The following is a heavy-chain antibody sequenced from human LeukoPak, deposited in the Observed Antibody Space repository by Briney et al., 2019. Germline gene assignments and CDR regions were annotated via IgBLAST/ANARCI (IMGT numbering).Heavy chain of an antibody. V-gene: IGHV4-39*01. D-gene: IGHD2-8*01. CDR1: GGSISSSHYY. CDR3: AGQRRVTGPNWFGP. Sequence: PSETLSLTCTVSGGSISSSHYYWGWVRQPPGKGLEWIGSIYYSANTYYNPSLKSRVTMSVDTSMNQFSLKLNSVTAADTAVYYCAGQRRVTGPNWFGPWGQGTLVTVSS. J-gene: IGHJ5*02. CDR2: IYYSANT.